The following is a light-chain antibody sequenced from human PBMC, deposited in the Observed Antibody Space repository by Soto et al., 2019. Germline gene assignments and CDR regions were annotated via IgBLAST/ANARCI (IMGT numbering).Light chain of an antibody. Sequence: IVMTQSPATLSVSPGERVTLSCRASQSVSSSLAWYQQKPGQAPRLLIYGASTKATGIPARFSGSGSGTEFTLTIRSLQSEDFAVYYCQQYNNWPPFTFGPGTKVDIK. CDR1: QSVSSS. V-gene: IGKV3-15*01. J-gene: IGKJ3*01. CDR3: QQYNNWPPFT. CDR2: GAS.